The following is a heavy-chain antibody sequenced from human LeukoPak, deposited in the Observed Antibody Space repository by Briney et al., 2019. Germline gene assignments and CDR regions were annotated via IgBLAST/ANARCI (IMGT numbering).Heavy chain of an antibody. CDR3: ARFSGGPNWFDP. D-gene: IGHD3-10*01. CDR1: GYTFTTYA. Sequence: ASVKVSCKASGYTFTTYAMNWVRQAPGQGLEWMGWISAYNGNTNYAQKLQGRVTMTTDTSTSTAYMELRSLRSDDTAVYYCARFSGGPNWFDPWGQGTLVTVSS. J-gene: IGHJ5*02. V-gene: IGHV1-18*01. CDR2: ISAYNGNT.